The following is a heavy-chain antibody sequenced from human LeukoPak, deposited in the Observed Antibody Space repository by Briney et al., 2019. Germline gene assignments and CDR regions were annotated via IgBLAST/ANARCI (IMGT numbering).Heavy chain of an antibody. J-gene: IGHJ3*01. V-gene: IGHV4-59*01. CDR2: IHYSGRT. CDR3: TRVWGGLARGAFDF. CDR1: GGSFSGYY. Sequence: SETLSLTCAVYGGSFSGYYWTWIRQPPGKGLEYIGYIHYSGRTTYNPSLKGRVTISVDTSKKELSLRLTSVTAADTAVYYCTRVWGGLARGAFDFWGHGTMVTVSS. D-gene: IGHD3/OR15-3a*01.